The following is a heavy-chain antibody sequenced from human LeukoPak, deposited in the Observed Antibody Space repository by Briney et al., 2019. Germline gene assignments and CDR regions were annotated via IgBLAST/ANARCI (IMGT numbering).Heavy chain of an antibody. V-gene: IGHV3-66*01. D-gene: IGHD3-10*01. CDR1: GFTFSSNY. CDR2: IYSGGST. Sequence: GGSLRLSCAASGFTFSSNYMTWVRQAPGKGLKWVSVIYSGGSTYYEDSVKGRFTTSRDNSKNTLYLQMNSLRVEDTAVYYCAKEGEGGYFDYWGQGTLVTVSS. CDR3: AKEGEGGYFDY. J-gene: IGHJ4*02.